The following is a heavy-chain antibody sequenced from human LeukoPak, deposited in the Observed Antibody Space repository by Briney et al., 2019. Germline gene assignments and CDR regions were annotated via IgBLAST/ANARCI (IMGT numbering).Heavy chain of an antibody. CDR3: ARGRGGLKDTAMATDY. CDR2: INHSGST. Sequence: PSETLSLTCAVYGGSFSGYYWSWVRQPPGKGLEWIGEINHSGSTNYNPSLKSRVTISVDTSKNQFSLKLSSVTAADTAVYYCARGRGGLKDTAMATDYWGQGTLVTVSS. J-gene: IGHJ4*02. V-gene: IGHV4-34*01. D-gene: IGHD5-18*01. CDR1: GGSFSGYY.